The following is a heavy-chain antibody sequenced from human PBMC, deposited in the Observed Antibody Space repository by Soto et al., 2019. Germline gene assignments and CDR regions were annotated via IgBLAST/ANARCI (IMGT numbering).Heavy chain of an antibody. CDR3: ARDVGSGYYFYY. V-gene: IGHV1-46*01. J-gene: IGHJ4*02. CDR2: INPSGGST. Sequence: ASVKVSCKASGYTFTSYYMHWVRQAPGQGLEWMGIINPSGGSTSYAQKFRGRVTMTRDTSTSTVYMELSSLRSEDTAVYYCARDVGSGYYFYYWGQGTLVTVSS. D-gene: IGHD3-22*01. CDR1: GYTFTSYY.